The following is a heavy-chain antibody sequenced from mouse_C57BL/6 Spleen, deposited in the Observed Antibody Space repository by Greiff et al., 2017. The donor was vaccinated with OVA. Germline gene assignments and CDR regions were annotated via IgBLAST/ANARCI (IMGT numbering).Heavy chain of an antibody. V-gene: IGHV1-82*01. D-gene: IGHD4-1*01. J-gene: IGHJ1*03. CDR1: GYAFSSSW. CDR2: IYPGDGDT. CDR3: ASEVRLGEGGWYVDV. Sequence: VQLQQSGPELVKPGASVKISCKASGYAFSSSWMNWVKQRPGKGLEWIGRIYPGDGDTNYNGKFKGKATLTADKSSSTAYMQLSSLTAEDSAVYFCASEVRLGEGGWYVDVWGTGTTVTVSS.